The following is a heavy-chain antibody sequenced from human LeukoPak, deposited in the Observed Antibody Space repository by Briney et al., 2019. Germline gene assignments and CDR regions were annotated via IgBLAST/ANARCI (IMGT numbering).Heavy chain of an antibody. Sequence: PGTLSLTCGVSGGSISGTNWWSWVRQPPGQGLEWIGEISLAGQTNYNPSLNDRVTMSLDKSSNQLSLHLTSVTAADTATYYCSRESGPFCPFGYWGQGILVIVSS. CDR3: SRESGPFCPFGY. D-gene: IGHD1-26*01. V-gene: IGHV4-4*03. J-gene: IGHJ4*02. CDR2: ISLAGQT. CDR1: GGSISGTNW.